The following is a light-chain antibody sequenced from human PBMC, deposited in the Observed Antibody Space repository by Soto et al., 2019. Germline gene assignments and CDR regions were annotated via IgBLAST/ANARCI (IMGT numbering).Light chain of an antibody. CDR1: QSVGTT. V-gene: IGKV3-15*01. CDR3: QQYSASPT. J-gene: IGKJ4*02. CDR2: GAS. Sequence: EIFMTQSPATLSVSPGEKVILSCRASQSVGTTLAWYQQKPGQAPSLLIRGASTRATGVPARFSGSGSGTKFTLTIRSLQAEDFAIYYCQQYSASPTCGGGTTLEIK.